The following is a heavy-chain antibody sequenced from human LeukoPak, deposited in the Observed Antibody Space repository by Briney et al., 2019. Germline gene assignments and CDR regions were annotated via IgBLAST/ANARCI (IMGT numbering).Heavy chain of an antibody. D-gene: IGHD3-16*01. Sequence: ASVKVSCKASGYTFTSDYIHWVRQALGQGLEWMGWINPNSGGTNYAQKFQGRVTMTRDTSISTAYMELSRLRSDDTAVYYCARGLYDSRGKTPFDYWGQGTLVTVSS. CDR1: GYTFTSDY. J-gene: IGHJ4*02. CDR3: ARGLYDSRGKTPFDY. CDR2: INPNSGGT. V-gene: IGHV1-2*02.